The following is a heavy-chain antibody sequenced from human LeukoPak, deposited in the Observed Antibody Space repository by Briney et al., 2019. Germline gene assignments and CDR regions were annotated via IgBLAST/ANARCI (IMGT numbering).Heavy chain of an antibody. Sequence: SQTLSLTCTVSGGSISSGSYYWSWIRQPARKGLEWIGRIYTSGSTNYNPSLESRVTISLDTSKNQFSLKLSSVTAADTAVYYCARDGSGYYDTSGYRNWGQGTLVTVSS. CDR1: GGSISSGSYY. V-gene: IGHV4-61*02. D-gene: IGHD3-22*01. CDR2: IYTSGST. CDR3: ARDGSGYYDTSGYRN. J-gene: IGHJ4*02.